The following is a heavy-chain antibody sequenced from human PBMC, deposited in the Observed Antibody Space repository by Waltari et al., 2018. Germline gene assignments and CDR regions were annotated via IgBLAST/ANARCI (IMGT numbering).Heavy chain of an antibody. J-gene: IGHJ4*02. CDR1: GFTVSSNY. CDR3: ARSSGYYATFDY. D-gene: IGHD3-22*01. Sequence: EVQLVESGGGLIQPGGSLRLSCAASGFTVSSNYMSWVRQAPGKGLEGVSVIYSGGSTYYGDAVKGRVTISRDKSKNTLYLQMNSLRAEDTAVYYCARSSGYYATFDYWGQGTLVTVSS. V-gene: IGHV3-53*01. CDR2: IYSGGST.